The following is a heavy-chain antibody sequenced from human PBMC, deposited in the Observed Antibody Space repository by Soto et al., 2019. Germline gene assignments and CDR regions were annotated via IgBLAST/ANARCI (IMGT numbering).Heavy chain of an antibody. CDR3: ARGYCSSTSCYGRFNWFDP. Sequence: GASVKVSCKASGGTFSSYTISWVRQAPGQGLEWMGRIIPILGIANYAQKFQGRVTITADKSTSTAYMELSSLRSEDTAVYYCARGYCSSTSCYGRFNWFDPWGQGTLVTVSS. CDR1: GGTFSSYT. CDR2: IIPILGIA. J-gene: IGHJ5*02. V-gene: IGHV1-69*02. D-gene: IGHD2-2*01.